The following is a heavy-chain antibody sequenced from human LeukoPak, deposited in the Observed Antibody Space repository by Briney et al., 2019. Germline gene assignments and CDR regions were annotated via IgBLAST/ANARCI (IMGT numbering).Heavy chain of an antibody. Sequence: GGSLRLSCAASGFTFSSYGMHWVRQAPGKGLEWVAFIRYDGSNKYYADSVKGRFTISRDNSKNTLYLQMNSLRAEDTAVYYCAKDGQTTVVTVFDYWGQGTLVTVSS. CDR3: AKDGQTTVVTVFDY. J-gene: IGHJ4*02. V-gene: IGHV3-30*02. CDR1: GFTFSSYG. CDR2: IRYDGSNK. D-gene: IGHD4-23*01.